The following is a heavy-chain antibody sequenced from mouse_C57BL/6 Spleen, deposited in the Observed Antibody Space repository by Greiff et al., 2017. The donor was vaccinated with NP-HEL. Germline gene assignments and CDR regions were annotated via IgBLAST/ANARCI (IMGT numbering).Heavy chain of an antibody. CDR1: GFNIKDDY. V-gene: IGHV14-4*01. J-gene: IGHJ4*01. Sequence: EVQLQQSGAELVRPGASVKLSCTASGFNIKDDYMHWVKQRPEQGLEWIGWIDPENGDTEYASKFQGKATITADTSSNTAYLQLSSLTSEDTAVDYCTTSYYYGSSYGEYYYAMDYWGQGTSVTVSS. CDR2: IDPENGDT. CDR3: TTSYYYGSSYGEYYYAMDY. D-gene: IGHD1-1*01.